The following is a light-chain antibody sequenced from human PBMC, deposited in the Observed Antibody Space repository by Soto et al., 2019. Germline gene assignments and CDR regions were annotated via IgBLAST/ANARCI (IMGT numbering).Light chain of an antibody. CDR3: QQRGNWPS. CDR2: DAS. V-gene: IGKV3-11*01. CDR1: QSVSRY. J-gene: IGKJ4*01. Sequence: EIALTQSPATLSLSPGERATLSCRASQSVSRYLAWYQQKPGQAPRLLIYDASNRATGIPARFSGSGSGTDFTLTISSLEPEDFADYYCQQRGNWPSFGGGTKVEIK.